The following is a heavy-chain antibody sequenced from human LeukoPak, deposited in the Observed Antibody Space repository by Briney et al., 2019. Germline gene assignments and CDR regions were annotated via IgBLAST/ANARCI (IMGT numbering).Heavy chain of an antibody. CDR3: ARQTFISRPHFDY. CDR1: GGSISSYY. J-gene: IGHJ4*02. Sequence: SETLSLTCTVSGGSISSYYWSWIRQPPGKGLEWIGYIYYSGSTNYNPSLKSRVTISVDTSKNQFSLKLSSVTAADTAVYYCARQTFISRPHFDYWGQGTLVTVSS. CDR2: IYYSGST. D-gene: IGHD3-16*01. V-gene: IGHV4-59*08.